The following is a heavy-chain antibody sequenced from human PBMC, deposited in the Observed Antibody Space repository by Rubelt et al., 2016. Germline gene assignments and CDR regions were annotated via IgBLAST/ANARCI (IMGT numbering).Heavy chain of an antibody. CDR1: GGSISSSNYY. D-gene: IGHD6-19*01. CDR3: ARGPDSSGWYGDY. Sequence: QLQLQESGPGLVRPSETLSLTCSVSGGSISSSNYYWGWVRRPPGKGLEWIGNVYHSGSTYYNPSLKSRVTISVDTSKNQCSLRLGSVTAADTAVYYCARGPDSSGWYGDYWGQGTLVTVSS. V-gene: IGHV4-39*07. CDR2: VYHSGST. J-gene: IGHJ4*02.